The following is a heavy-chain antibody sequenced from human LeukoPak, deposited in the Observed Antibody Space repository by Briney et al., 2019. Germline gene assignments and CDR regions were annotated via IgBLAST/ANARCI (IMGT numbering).Heavy chain of an antibody. J-gene: IGHJ4*02. CDR3: ASLPRLTVSFAY. D-gene: IGHD2/OR15-2a*01. CDR1: GFTFSSYS. V-gene: IGHV3-21*04. CDR2: ISSSSSYI. Sequence: PGGSLRLSCAASGFTFSSYSMNWVRQAPGKGLEWVSSISSSSSYIYYADSVKGRFTISRDNAKNSLYLQMNSLRAEDTAVYYCASLPRLTVSFAYWGQGTLVTVSS.